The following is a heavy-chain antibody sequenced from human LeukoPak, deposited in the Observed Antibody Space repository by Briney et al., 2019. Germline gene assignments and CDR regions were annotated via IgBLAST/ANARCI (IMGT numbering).Heavy chain of an antibody. V-gene: IGHV5-51*01. CDR2: IYPGDPDT. Sequence: GESLKISCKGSGYSFTSYWIGWVRQMPGKGLEWMGIIYPGDPDTRYSPSFQGQVTISADKSISTAYLQWSSLKASDTAMYYCARPRIAAAGNVYYMDVWGKGITVTVSS. J-gene: IGHJ6*03. D-gene: IGHD6-13*01. CDR3: ARPRIAAAGNVYYMDV. CDR1: GYSFTSYW.